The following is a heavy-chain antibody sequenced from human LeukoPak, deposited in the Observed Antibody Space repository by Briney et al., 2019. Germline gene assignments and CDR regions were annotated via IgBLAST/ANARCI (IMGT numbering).Heavy chain of an antibody. D-gene: IGHD6-13*01. CDR2: INPNSGGT. CDR3: ARAKDRGKLYSIGY. V-gene: IGHV1-2*02. J-gene: IGHJ4*02. Sequence: ASVKVSCKASGYTFSDNYMHWVRQAPGQGLEWLGWINPNSGGTKFAQKFQGRVTMTRDTSISTAYMELSSLRSDDTAVYYCARAKDRGKLYSIGYWGQGTQVTVSS. CDR1: GYTFSDNY.